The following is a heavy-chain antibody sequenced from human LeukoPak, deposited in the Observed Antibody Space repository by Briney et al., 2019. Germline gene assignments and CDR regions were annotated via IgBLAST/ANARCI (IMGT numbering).Heavy chain of an antibody. CDR3: ARGGDSSSWYEGGLVDY. Sequence: ASVKVSCKASGYTFTSYGMNWVRQATGQGLEWMEWMNPNSGNTGYAQKFQGRVTMTRNTSISTAYMELSSLRSEDTAVYYCARGGDSSSWYEGGLVDYWGQGTLVTVSS. J-gene: IGHJ4*02. V-gene: IGHV1-8*01. CDR2: MNPNSGNT. CDR1: GYTFTSYG. D-gene: IGHD6-13*01.